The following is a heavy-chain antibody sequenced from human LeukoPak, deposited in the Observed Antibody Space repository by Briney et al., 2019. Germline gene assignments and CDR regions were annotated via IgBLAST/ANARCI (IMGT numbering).Heavy chain of an antibody. V-gene: IGHV1-69*01. Sequence: ASVKVSCKASGGTFSSYAISWVRQASGQGLEWMGGIIPIFGTANYAQKFQGRVTITADESTSTAYMELSSLRSEDTAVYYCARDVWPEGIPAAMPWFDPWGQGTLVTVSS. CDR3: ARDVWPEGIPAAMPWFDP. CDR2: IIPIFGTA. CDR1: GGTFSSYA. D-gene: IGHD2-2*01. J-gene: IGHJ5*02.